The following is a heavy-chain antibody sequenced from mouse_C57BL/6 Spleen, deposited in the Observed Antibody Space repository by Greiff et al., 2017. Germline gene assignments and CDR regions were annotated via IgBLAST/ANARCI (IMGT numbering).Heavy chain of an antibody. J-gene: IGHJ4*01. CDR3: APYYGSTPYYAMDY. CDR2: IYPVSGET. CDR1: GFNIKDYY. Sequence: QVQLQQSGAELVRPGASVKLSCTASGFNIKDYYMHWVKQRPGQGLEWIGRIYPVSGETNYNQKFMGKATFSVDRSSSTVYMVLNSLTSEDPAVYYCAPYYGSTPYYAMDYWGQGTSVTVSS. D-gene: IGHD1-1*01. V-gene: IGHV1-11*01.